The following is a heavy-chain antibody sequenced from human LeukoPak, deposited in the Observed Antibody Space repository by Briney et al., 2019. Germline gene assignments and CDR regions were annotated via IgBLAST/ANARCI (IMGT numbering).Heavy chain of an antibody. D-gene: IGHD3-10*01. CDR1: GFTFSSYG. J-gene: IGHJ4*02. CDR3: AKRITMVRGDLDY. CDR2: ISYDGSNK. Sequence: PGGSLRLSCAASGFTFSSYGMHWVRQAPGKGLEWVAVISYDGSNKYYADSVKGRFTISRDNSKNTLYLQMNSLRAEDTAVHYCAKRITMVRGDLDYWGQGTLVTVSS. V-gene: IGHV3-30*18.